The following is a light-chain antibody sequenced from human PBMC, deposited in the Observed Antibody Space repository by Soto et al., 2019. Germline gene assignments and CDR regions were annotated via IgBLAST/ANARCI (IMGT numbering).Light chain of an antibody. CDR3: MQGVYWPPGRA. CDR2: KVS. J-gene: IGKJ1*01. CDR1: RSLLYSDGNTY. Sequence: DVVMTRSPLSLPVTLGQPASISCRSSRSLLYSDGNTYLNWFQQRPGQPPRRLIYKVSNRDSGVPDRFSGSGSHTDFTLKISRVEAEDVGVYYCMQGVYWPPGRAFGQGTKVEIK. V-gene: IGKV2-30*01.